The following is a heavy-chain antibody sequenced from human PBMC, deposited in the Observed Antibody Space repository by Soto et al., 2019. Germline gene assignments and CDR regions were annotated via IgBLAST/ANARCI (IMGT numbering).Heavy chain of an antibody. V-gene: IGHV1-69*06. J-gene: IGHJ5*02. CDR3: ARDLGYCSGGSCYVRGWFDP. Sequence: QVQLVQSGAEVKKPGSSVKVSCKASGGTFSSYAISWVRQAPGQGLEWMGGIIPIFGTANYAQKFQGRVTITADKSTSTAYRELSSLRSEDTAVYYCARDLGYCSGGSCYVRGWFDPWGQGTLVTVSS. CDR2: IIPIFGTA. D-gene: IGHD2-15*01. CDR1: GGTFSSYA.